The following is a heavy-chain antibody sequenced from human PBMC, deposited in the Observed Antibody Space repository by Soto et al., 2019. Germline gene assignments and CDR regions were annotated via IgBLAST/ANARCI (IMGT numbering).Heavy chain of an antibody. CDR3: AGPYSGSPYYYYGMDV. D-gene: IGHD1-26*01. V-gene: IGHV5-10-1*01. Sequence: PGESLKISCKGSGYSFTSYWISLVRQMPGKGLEWMGRIDPSDSYTNYSPSFQGHVPISADKSISTAYLQWSSLKASDTAMYYCAGPYSGSPYYYYGMDVWGQGTTVTVSS. CDR1: GYSFTSYW. J-gene: IGHJ6*02. CDR2: IDPSDSYT.